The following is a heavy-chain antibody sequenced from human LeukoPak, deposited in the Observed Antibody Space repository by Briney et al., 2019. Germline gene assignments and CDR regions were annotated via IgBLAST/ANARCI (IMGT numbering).Heavy chain of an antibody. Sequence: SETLSLTCTVSGGSISSYYWSWIRQPPGKGLEWIGYIYYSGSTNYNPSLKSRVTISVDTSKNQFSLKLSSVTAADTAVYYCARVRGISMIVVGLDAFDIWGQGTMVTVSS. J-gene: IGHJ3*02. CDR3: ARVRGISMIVVGLDAFDI. D-gene: IGHD3-22*01. CDR2: IYYSGST. V-gene: IGHV4-59*01. CDR1: GGSISSYY.